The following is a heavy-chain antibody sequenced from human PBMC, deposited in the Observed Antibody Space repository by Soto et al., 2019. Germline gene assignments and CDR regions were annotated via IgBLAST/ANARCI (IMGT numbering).Heavy chain of an antibody. CDR1: GFTFSNYA. V-gene: IGHV3-30*18. CDR2: ISYDGSNK. D-gene: IGHD1-26*01. J-gene: IGHJ4*02. Sequence: ESGGGVVQPGRSLRLSCAASGFTFSNYAMHWVRQAPGKGLEWVAVISYDGSNKYYADSVKGRFTISRDNPKNTLYLQMNSLRAEDTAVYYCAKDISSYSGSYTYYFDYWGQGTLVTVSS. CDR3: AKDISSYSGSYTYYFDY.